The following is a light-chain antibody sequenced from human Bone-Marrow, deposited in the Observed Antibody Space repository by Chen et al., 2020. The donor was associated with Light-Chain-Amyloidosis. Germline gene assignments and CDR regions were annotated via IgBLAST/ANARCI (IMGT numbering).Light chain of an antibody. V-gene: IGLV3-25*03. CDR2: RDT. J-gene: IGLJ2*01. CDR1: DLPTKY. CDR3: QSADSSGTYEVI. Sequence: SYELTQPPSVSVSPGQTARITCSGDDLPTKYAYWYQQKPGQAPVLVIHRDTERPSGISERFSGASSGTTATLTISVVPAEDEADYHCQSADSSGTYEVIFGGGTKLTVL.